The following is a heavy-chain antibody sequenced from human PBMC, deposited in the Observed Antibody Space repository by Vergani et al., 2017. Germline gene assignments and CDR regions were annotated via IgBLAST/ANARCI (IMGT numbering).Heavy chain of an antibody. D-gene: IGHD1-20*01. CDR3: ARAYGRYDWFDY. CDR1: GFIFSTYA. Sequence: EVQLLESGGDLVQPGGSLRLSCTASGFIFSTYAMSWVRQAPGKGLEWVSGISASGAPTHYADSVKGRVTISRDNSKNTLYLQMNSLRVEDTAVYYCARAYGRYDWFDYWGQRTLVTVSS. V-gene: IGHV3-23*01. J-gene: IGHJ4*01. CDR2: ISASGAPT.